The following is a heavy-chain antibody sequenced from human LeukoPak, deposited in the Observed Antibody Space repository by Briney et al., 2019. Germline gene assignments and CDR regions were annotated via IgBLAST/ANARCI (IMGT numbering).Heavy chain of an antibody. V-gene: IGHV4-59*01. D-gene: IGHD6-13*01. CDR2: IYYSGST. CDR1: GGSISSYY. Sequence: SETLSLTCTVSGGSISSYYWSWIRQPPGKGLEWIGYIYYSGSTNYNPSLKSRVTISVDTSKNQFSLKLSSVTAADTAVYYCARDGSHRSSWYWAFDIWGQGTMVTVSS. CDR3: ARDGSHRSSWYWAFDI. J-gene: IGHJ3*02.